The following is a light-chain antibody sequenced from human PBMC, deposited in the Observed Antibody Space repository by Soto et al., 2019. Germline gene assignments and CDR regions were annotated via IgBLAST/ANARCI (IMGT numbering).Light chain of an antibody. Sequence: QSVLTQPPSVSGAPGQTVTISCTGSSSNIGAGYDVHWYQQLPGTAPKLLIYGNSNRPSGVPDRFSGSKSGTSASLAITGLKAEDEADYYCQSYDSSLSGSVFGGGTKLTVL. CDR3: QSYDSSLSGSV. CDR1: SSNIGAGYD. J-gene: IGLJ2*01. CDR2: GNS. V-gene: IGLV1-40*01.